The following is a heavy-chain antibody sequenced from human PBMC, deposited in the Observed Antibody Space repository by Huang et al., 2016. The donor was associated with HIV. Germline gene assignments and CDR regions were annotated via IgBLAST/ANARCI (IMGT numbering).Heavy chain of an antibody. CDR3: ATQSSGGKEIDY. CDR2: MTGTSGTI. CDR1: GLTFSTFS. V-gene: IGHV3-48*02. D-gene: IGHD2-8*02. J-gene: IGHJ4*02. Sequence: EVQLVESGGGLVRPGGSLRLSGAASGLTFSTFSMNWVRQAPGKGLEGVSYMTGTSGTIDYSASVKGRFTISRDNAENSLYLQMNSLRDEDTAVYYCATQSSGGKEIDYWGQGTLVTVSS.